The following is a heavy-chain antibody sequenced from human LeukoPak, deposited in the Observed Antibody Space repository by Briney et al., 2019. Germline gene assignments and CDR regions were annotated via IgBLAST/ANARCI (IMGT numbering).Heavy chain of an antibody. CDR1: GFTFDDYV. J-gene: IGHJ4*02. CDR3: ATSRSSWYLRSLDY. D-gene: IGHD6-13*01. V-gene: IGHV3-9*01. Sequence: GRSLRLSCAASGFTFDDYVMHWVRQAPGKGLEWVSGISWNSGSIGYADSVKGRFTISRDNAKNSLYLQMNSLRAEDTALYYCATSRSSWYLRSLDYWGQGTLVTVSS. CDR2: ISWNSGSI.